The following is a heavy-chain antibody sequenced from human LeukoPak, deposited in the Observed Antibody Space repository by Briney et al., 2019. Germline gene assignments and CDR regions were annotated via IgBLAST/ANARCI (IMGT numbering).Heavy chain of an antibody. CDR3: AKGYSSSWYQGDEFDY. Sequence: SVKVSCKASGGTFSSYAISWVRQAPGQGLEWMGGIIPIFGTATYAQKFQGRVTITADESTSTAYMELSSLRSEDTAVYYCAKGYSSSWYQGDEFDYWGQGTLVTVSS. CDR2: IIPIFGTA. D-gene: IGHD6-13*01. J-gene: IGHJ4*02. V-gene: IGHV1-69*13. CDR1: GGTFSSYA.